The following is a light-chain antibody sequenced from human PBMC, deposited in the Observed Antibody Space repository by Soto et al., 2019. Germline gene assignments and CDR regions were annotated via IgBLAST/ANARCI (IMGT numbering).Light chain of an antibody. CDR1: SFNIGAGYD. CDR2: GNS. V-gene: IGLV1-40*01. J-gene: IGLJ2*01. CDR3: QSYDSSLSRSRV. Sequence: QSVLTQPPSVSGAPGQRVTISCTGSSFNIGAGYDVHWYQQLPGTAPKLLIYGNSNRPSGVPDRFSGSKSGTSASLAITGLQAQDEADYYCQSYDSSLSRSRVFGGGTQLTVL.